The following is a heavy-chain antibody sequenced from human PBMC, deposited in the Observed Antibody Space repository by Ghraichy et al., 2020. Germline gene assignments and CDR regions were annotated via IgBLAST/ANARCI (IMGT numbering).Heavy chain of an antibody. Sequence: GGSLRLSCAASGFTFSSYAMSWVRQAPGKGLEWVSTVSGSDHNTHYADSVKGRFSISRDNSKNTLYLQMSSLRADDTAVYFCARDRSANMVAAGTDFDSWGQGALVTVSS. CDR1: GFTFSSYA. J-gene: IGHJ4*02. CDR3: ARDRSANMVAAGTDFDS. CDR2: VSGSDHNT. D-gene: IGHD6-13*01. V-gene: IGHV3-23*01.